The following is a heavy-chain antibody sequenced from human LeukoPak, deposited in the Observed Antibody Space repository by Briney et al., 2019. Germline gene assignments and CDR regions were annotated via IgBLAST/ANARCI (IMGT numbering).Heavy chain of an antibody. Sequence: SGGSLRLSCAASGFTFSSYAMHWVRQAPGKGLEWVAVISYDGSNKYYADSVKGRFTISRDNSKNTLYLQMNSLRAEDTAVYYCARDGGVSTAMAPEGPWGQGTLVTVSS. J-gene: IGHJ5*02. CDR1: GFTFSSYA. CDR2: ISYDGSNK. V-gene: IGHV3-30*04. D-gene: IGHD5-18*01. CDR3: ARDGGVSTAMAPEGP.